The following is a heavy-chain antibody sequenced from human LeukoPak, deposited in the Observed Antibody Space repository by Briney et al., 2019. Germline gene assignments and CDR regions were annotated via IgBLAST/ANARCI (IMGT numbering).Heavy chain of an antibody. CDR2: INHSGST. V-gene: IGHV4-34*01. J-gene: IGHJ6*03. Sequence: SETLSLTCAVYGGSFSGYYWSRIRQPPGKGLEWIGEINHSGSTNYNPSLKSRVTISVDTSKNQFSLKLSSVTAADTAVYYCARGHYDFWSGYYGYYYYYYMDVWGKGTTVTVSS. CDR3: ARGHYDFWSGYYGYYYYYYMDV. D-gene: IGHD3-3*01. CDR1: GGSFSGYY.